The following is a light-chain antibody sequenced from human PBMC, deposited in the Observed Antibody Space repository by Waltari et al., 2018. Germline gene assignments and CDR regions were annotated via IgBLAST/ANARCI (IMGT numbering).Light chain of an antibody. CDR1: QSLLYSSSNKSY. CDR2: WAS. Sequence: EIVMTQSPDSLAVSLGERATINCKSSQSLLYSSSNKSYLTWYQQKPGQPPKLPIYWASTRESGVPDRFSGSGSGTDFTLTIRNLQAEDVAVYYCLQFYSTPYTFGQGTKLEIK. V-gene: IGKV4-1*01. CDR3: LQFYSTPYT. J-gene: IGKJ2*01.